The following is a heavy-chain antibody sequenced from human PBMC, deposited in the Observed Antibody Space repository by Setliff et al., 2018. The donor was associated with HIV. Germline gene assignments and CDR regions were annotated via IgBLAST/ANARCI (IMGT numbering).Heavy chain of an antibody. CDR3: GRGSRITIFGVVKGTNWFDP. V-gene: IGHV4-59*12. CDR2: IYNGGNT. CDR1: GVSINTYY. Sequence: SETLSLTCSVSGVSINTYYWSWIRQPPGKGLEWFGYIYNGGNTNYNPSLKSRVTMSVDTSKNQFSLKLNPVTAADTAVYYCGRGSRITIFGVVKGTNWFDPWGQGTLVTVSS. J-gene: IGHJ5*02. D-gene: IGHD3-3*01.